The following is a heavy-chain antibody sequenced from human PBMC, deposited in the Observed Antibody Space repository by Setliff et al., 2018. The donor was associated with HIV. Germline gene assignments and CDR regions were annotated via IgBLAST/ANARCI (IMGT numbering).Heavy chain of an antibody. Sequence: SETLSLTCRVSGGSVRSNNYFWSWVRQPPGKGLQYIGTVYYNGATYFNPSLKSRLTISVDTSKNQFSLKLSSLTAADTAVYYCARHWGSGWYMAMDVWGKGTTVTVSS. J-gene: IGHJ6*04. D-gene: IGHD6-19*01. CDR1: GGSVRSNNYF. CDR3: ARHWGSGWYMAMDV. CDR2: VYYNGAT. V-gene: IGHV4-39*01.